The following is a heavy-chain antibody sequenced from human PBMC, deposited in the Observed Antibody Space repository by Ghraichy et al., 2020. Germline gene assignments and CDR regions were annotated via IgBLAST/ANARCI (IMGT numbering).Heavy chain of an antibody. V-gene: IGHV1-2*06. D-gene: IGHD3-3*01. CDR2: INPNSGGT. CDR3: ARDRGYDFWSGYYGYNWFDP. Sequence: ASVKVSCKASGYTFTGYYMHWVRQAPGQGLEWMGRINPNSGGTNYAQKFQGRVTMTRDTSISTAYMELSRLRSDDTAVYYCARDRGYDFWSGYYGYNWFDPWGQGTLVTVSS. CDR1: GYTFTGYY. J-gene: IGHJ5*02.